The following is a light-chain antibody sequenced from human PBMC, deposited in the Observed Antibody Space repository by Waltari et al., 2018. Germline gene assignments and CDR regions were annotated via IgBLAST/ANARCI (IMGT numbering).Light chain of an antibody. J-gene: IGKJ4*01. V-gene: IGKV3-15*01. CDR3: QQYNIWPPLT. CDR2: GAY. Sequence: EIVMTQSPATLSVSPGERVSLSCRASQTVRTNLAWYQQKPGQSPRLLIYGAYTRAPGVPAKFSGSGSGTEFTLVISSLQSEDLAVYYCQQYNIWPPLTFGGGTKLEIK. CDR1: QTVRTN.